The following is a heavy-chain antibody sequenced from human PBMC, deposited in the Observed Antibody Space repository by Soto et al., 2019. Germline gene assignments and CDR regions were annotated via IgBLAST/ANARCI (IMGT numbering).Heavy chain of an antibody. CDR3: AREGASGFGMDV. CDR2: IYTSGTT. CDR1: GGSIRSYY. D-gene: IGHD1-26*01. V-gene: IGHV4-4*07. Sequence: QVQLQESGPGLVKPSETLSLTCTVSGGSIRSYYWSWIRQPAGKPLEWIGRIYTSGTTNYNPSHKSRVTMSVDTSKNQFSLNLSSVTAADTAVYYCAREGASGFGMDVWGQGSTVTVSS. J-gene: IGHJ6*02.